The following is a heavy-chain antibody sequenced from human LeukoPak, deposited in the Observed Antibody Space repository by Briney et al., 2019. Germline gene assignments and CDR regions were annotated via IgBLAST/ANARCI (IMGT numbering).Heavy chain of an antibody. CDR1: GFTFSSYW. CDR3: VRYSSGYDY. D-gene: IGHD6-19*01. Sequence: GGSLRLSCAASGFTFSSYWMGWVRQAPGKGLEWVANIKKDGSEKYYVDSVKGRFTISRDNAKNSLYLQMNSLRAEDTAVYYCVRYSSGYDYWGKGTLVSVSS. CDR2: IKKDGSEK. V-gene: IGHV3-7*05. J-gene: IGHJ4*02.